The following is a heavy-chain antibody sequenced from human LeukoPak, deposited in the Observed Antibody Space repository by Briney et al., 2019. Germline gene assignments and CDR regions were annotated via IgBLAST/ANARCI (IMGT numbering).Heavy chain of an antibody. CDR2: INHSGST. CDR1: GGSISPYY. CDR3: ARGSRWLLNSGFDY. V-gene: IGHV4-34*01. J-gene: IGHJ4*02. Sequence: SETLSLTCTVSGGSISPYYWSWIRQPPGKGLEWIGEINHSGSTNYNPSLKSRVTISVDTSKNQFSLKLSSVTAADTAVYYCARGSRWLLNSGFDYWGQGTLVTVSS. D-gene: IGHD5-24*01.